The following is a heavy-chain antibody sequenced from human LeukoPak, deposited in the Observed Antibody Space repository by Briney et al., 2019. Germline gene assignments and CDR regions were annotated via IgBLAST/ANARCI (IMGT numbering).Heavy chain of an antibody. Sequence: SGTLSLTCAVSGGSISSSNWWSWVRQPPGKGLEWIGEIYHSASTNYNPSLKSRVTISVDKSKNQFSLKLSSVTAADTAVYYCARGLWFGESLGGCWFDPWGQGTLVTVSS. V-gene: IGHV4-4*02. CDR2: IYHSAST. CDR1: GGSISSSNW. CDR3: ARGLWFGESLGGCWFDP. J-gene: IGHJ5*02. D-gene: IGHD3-10*01.